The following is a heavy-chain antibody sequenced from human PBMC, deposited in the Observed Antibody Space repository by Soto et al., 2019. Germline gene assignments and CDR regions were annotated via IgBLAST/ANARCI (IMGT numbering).Heavy chain of an antibody. Sequence: QVQLVQSGAEVKKPGASVKVSCKASGYTFTSYGISWVRQAPGQGLEWMGWISAYTGNTNYAQKLHGRVTMTTDTSTSTADMELRSLRSDDTAVYYFARDLAVGLVDYWGQGTLVTVYS. CDR3: ARDLAVGLVDY. J-gene: IGHJ4*02. CDR1: GYTFTSYG. CDR2: ISAYTGNT. V-gene: IGHV1-18*01. D-gene: IGHD6-19*01.